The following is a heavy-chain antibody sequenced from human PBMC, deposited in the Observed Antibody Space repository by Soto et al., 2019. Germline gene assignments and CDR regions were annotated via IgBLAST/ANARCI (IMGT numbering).Heavy chain of an antibody. D-gene: IGHD3-3*01. J-gene: IGHJ6*02. V-gene: IGHV3-74*01. CDR3: GKGKELGVVRYGLDA. Sequence: LRLSCGASGFSVKRYWMHWVRQAPWKGLVWLSRFGGDENYTDYADSVRGRFTISGDIAKNTIYLQMNSLRAEDTAVYYCGKGKELGVVRYGLDAWGQGTTVTVSS. CDR2: FGGDENYT. CDR1: GFSVKRYW.